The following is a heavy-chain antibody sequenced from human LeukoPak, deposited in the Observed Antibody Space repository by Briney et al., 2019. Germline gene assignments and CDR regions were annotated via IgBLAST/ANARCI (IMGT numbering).Heavy chain of an antibody. CDR1: GFTFSSPW. CDR3: AREGYTGDYFDY. Sequence: PGGPLRLSCAASGFTFSSPWMGWVRQAPGKGLEWVSSISSSSSYIYYADSLKGRFTVSRDNAKNSLYLQMNSLRAEDTAVYYCAREGYTGDYFDYWGQGTLVTDSS. J-gene: IGHJ4*02. CDR2: ISSSSSYI. V-gene: IGHV3-21*01. D-gene: IGHD3-16*02.